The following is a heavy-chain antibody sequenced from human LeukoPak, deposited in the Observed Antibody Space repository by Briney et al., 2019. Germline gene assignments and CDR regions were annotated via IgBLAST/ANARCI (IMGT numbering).Heavy chain of an antibody. Sequence: PGGSLRLSCAASGFTFSSYGMHWVRQAPGKGLEWVAAILYDGSNKYYADSVKGRFTISRDNSKNTLYLQMNSLRAEDTAVYYCARGGNGPFGYWGQGTLVTVSS. J-gene: IGHJ4*02. V-gene: IGHV3-30*03. D-gene: IGHD4-23*01. CDR2: ILYDGSNK. CDR3: ARGGNGPFGY. CDR1: GFTFSSYG.